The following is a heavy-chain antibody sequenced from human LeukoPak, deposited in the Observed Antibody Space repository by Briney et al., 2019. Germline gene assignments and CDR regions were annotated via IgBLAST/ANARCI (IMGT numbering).Heavy chain of an antibody. D-gene: IGHD5-18*01. V-gene: IGHV3-48*04. CDR1: GFTFDDYG. Sequence: PGGSLRLSCAASGFTFDDYGMSWVRQAPGKGLEWVSYISSSGSTIYYADSVKGRFTISRDNAKNSLYLQMNSLRAEDTAVYYCARDLSGVTGYTYGRGIDYWGQGTLVTVSS. J-gene: IGHJ4*02. CDR2: ISSSGSTI. CDR3: ARDLSGVTGYTYGRGIDY.